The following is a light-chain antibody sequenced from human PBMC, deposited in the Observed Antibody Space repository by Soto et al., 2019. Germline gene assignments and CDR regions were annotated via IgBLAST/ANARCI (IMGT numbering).Light chain of an antibody. CDR1: QSVSSSY. Sequence: EIVLTQSPGTLSLSPGEIATLSCRASQSVSSSYLAWYQQKPGRAPRLLIWGVSNRATGIPDRFSGSGSGTDFTLTISSLEPEDFAVYYCQQRSNWPPTFGQGTRLEIK. V-gene: IGKV3D-20*02. J-gene: IGKJ5*01. CDR2: GVS. CDR3: QQRSNWPPT.